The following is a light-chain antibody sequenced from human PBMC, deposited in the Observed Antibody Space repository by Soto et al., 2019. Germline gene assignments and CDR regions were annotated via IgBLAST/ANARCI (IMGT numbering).Light chain of an antibody. V-gene: IGLV1-51*02. CDR3: GTWDSSLSVFV. Sequence: QSVLTQPPSVSAAPGHKVTFSCSGSSSNIGKNYVSWYQQVPGTAPKLLIYEDNKRRSGIPDRFSGSKSGTSATLGITGLQTGDEADYYCGTWDSSLSVFVFGTGTKVTVL. CDR2: EDN. J-gene: IGLJ1*01. CDR1: SSNIGKNY.